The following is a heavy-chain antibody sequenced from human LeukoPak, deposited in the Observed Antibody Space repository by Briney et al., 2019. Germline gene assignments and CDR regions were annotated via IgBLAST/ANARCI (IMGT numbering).Heavy chain of an antibody. V-gene: IGHV3-7*03. CDR2: IKQDGSEK. CDR1: GFTFSSYW. CDR3: VKGSKTNRPYYFDY. Sequence: GGSLRLSCAASGFTFSSYWMSWVRQAPGKGLEWVANIKQDGSEKYYVDSVKGRFTISRDNAKNSLYLQMNSLRAEDTAVYHGVKGSKTNRPYYFDYWGQGALVTVSS. J-gene: IGHJ4*02.